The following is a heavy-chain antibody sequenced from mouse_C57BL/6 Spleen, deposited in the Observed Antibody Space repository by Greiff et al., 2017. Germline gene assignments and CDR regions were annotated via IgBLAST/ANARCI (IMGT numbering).Heavy chain of an antibody. CDR2: IDPSDSET. J-gene: IGHJ2*01. D-gene: IGHD3-2*02. CDR1: GYTFTSYW. Sequence: QVQLKQPGAELVRPGSSVKLSCKASGYTFTSYWMHWVKQRPIQGLEWIGNIDPSDSETHYNQKFKDKATLTVDKSSSTAYMQLSSLTSEDSAVYYCARWDSSGLVYWGQGTTLTVSS. CDR3: ARWDSSGLVY. V-gene: IGHV1-52*01.